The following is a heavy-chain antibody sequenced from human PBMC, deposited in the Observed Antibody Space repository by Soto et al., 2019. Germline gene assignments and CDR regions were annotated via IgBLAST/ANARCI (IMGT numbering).Heavy chain of an antibody. CDR1: GFTFSSYA. CDR3: ARDRLRYNWNDFPYYYYGMDV. V-gene: IGHV3-30-3*01. Sequence: GSLRLSCAASGFTFSSYAMHWVRQAPGKGLEWVAVISYDGSNKYYADSVKGRFTISRDNSKNTLYLQMNSLRTEDTAVYYCARDRLRYNWNDFPYYYYGMDVWGQGTTVTVSS. CDR2: ISYDGSNK. J-gene: IGHJ6*02. D-gene: IGHD1-1*01.